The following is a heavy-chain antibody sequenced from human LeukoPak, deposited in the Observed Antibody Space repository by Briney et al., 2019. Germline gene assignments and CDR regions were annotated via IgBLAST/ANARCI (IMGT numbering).Heavy chain of an antibody. CDR1: GYTFSSYW. J-gene: IGHJ4*02. D-gene: IGHD6-13*01. CDR2: IYPLGSDV. CDR3: ARARRSSTPEVGDVFKTWYFFEY. Sequence: GESLKISCQASGYTFSSYWIAWVRQMPGKGLECVGLIYPLGSDVKYSPSFQGQVTISADKSISTAYLQWSSLKASDTAMYYCARARRSSTPEVGDVFKTWYFFEYWGQGALVTVSS. V-gene: IGHV5-51*01.